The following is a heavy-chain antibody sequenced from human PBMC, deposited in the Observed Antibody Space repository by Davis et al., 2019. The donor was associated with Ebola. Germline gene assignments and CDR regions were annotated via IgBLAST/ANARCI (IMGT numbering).Heavy chain of an antibody. V-gene: IGHV1-8*01. Sequence: ASVQVSCKASGYTFTSYDINWVRQATGQGLEWMGWMNPNSGNTGYAQKFQGRVTMTRNTSISTAYMGLSSLRAEDTAVYYCADVVGATANWGQGTLVTVSS. J-gene: IGHJ4*02. CDR2: MNPNSGNT. CDR1: GYTFTSYD. CDR3: ADVVGATAN. D-gene: IGHD1-26*01.